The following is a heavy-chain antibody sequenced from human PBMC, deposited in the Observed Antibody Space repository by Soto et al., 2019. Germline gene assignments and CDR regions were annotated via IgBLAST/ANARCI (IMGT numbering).Heavy chain of an antibody. Sequence: QDQLVQSGAEVKKPGASVKVSCSASGYTFSLYGISWVRQAPGQGLEWMGWISAYNGNTKYAEKFQGRVTVTTDTSTNRAYMELRSLRSDDTAIYYCARDVSGGKSPWFFDLWGRGTLVTVSS. CDR2: ISAYNGNT. CDR3: ARDVSGGKSPWFFDL. J-gene: IGHJ2*01. D-gene: IGHD1-26*01. V-gene: IGHV1-18*01. CDR1: GYTFSLYG.